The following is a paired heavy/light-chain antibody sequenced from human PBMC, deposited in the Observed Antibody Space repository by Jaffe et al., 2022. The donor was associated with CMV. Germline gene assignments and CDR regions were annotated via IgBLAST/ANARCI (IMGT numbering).Light chain of an antibody. V-gene: IGKV1-5*03. J-gene: IGKJ2*01. CDR2: KTS. Sequence: DIQMTQSPSTLSASVGDRVTITCRASQSISRWLAWYQQKPGKAPNVLIYKTSTLESGVSSRFSGSGSGTEFTLTISSLQPDDFATYYCQQYNSYPYTFGQGTKLEIK. CDR1: QSISRW. CDR3: QQYNSYPYT.
Heavy chain of an antibody. J-gene: IGHJ5*02. Sequence: QVQLQQWGAGLLKPSETLSLTCAVYGESLSDYFWSWIRQSPGKGLEWIGEVTHIGSTNYNPSLKSRVTMSVDTSKKQFSLKLTSVTAADTAVYYCARGRSFGNSPRANWFDPWGQGILVTVSS. D-gene: IGHD1-1*01. CDR1: GESLSDYF. CDR2: VTHIGST. V-gene: IGHV4-34*01. CDR3: ARGRSFGNSPRANWFDP.